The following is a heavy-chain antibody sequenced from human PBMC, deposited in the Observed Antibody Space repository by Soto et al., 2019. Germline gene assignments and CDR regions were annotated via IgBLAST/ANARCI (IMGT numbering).Heavy chain of an antibody. CDR2: IIVSGGST. CDR1: GFTFSSYV. CDR3: AKENGETRNAFPVYYYYGLDV. D-gene: IGHD2-21*01. V-gene: IGHV3-23*01. J-gene: IGHJ6*02. Sequence: XVSLRLSCAASGFTFSSYVMSWVRQAPGKGLEWVSTIIVSGGSTYYADSVKGRFTISRDNSKNTLYLQMNSLRAEDTALYYCAKENGETRNAFPVYYYYGLDVWGQGTTVTVSS.